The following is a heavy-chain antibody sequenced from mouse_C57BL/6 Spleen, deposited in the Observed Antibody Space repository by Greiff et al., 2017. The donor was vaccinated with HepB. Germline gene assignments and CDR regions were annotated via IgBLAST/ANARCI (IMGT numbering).Heavy chain of an antibody. V-gene: IGHV3-6*01. D-gene: IGHD2-2*01. J-gene: IGHJ4*01. CDR3: ARDGSDAGSYYAMDY. CDR2: ISYDGSN. CDR1: GYSITSGYY. Sequence: ESGPGLVKPSQSLSLTCSVTGYSITSGYYWNWIRQFPGNKLEWMGYISYDGSNNYNPSLKNRISITRDTSKNQFFLKLNSVTTEDTATYYCARDGSDAGSYYAMDYWGQGTSVTVSS.